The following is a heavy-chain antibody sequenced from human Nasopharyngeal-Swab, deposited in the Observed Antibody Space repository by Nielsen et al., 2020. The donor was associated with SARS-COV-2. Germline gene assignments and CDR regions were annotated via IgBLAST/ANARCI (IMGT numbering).Heavy chain of an antibody. V-gene: IGHV4-34*01. CDR3: ARLPSSSWFTHGLDV. CDR2: INHRGST. CDR1: GASFSGYY. D-gene: IGHD6-13*01. J-gene: IGHJ6*02. Sequence: SETLSLTCAVYGASFSGYYWSWIRKPPGKGLEWIGEINHRGSTNYNPSLKSRVTISVDTSKNQFSLKLSSVTAADTAVYYCARLPSSSWFTHGLDVWGQGTTVTVSS.